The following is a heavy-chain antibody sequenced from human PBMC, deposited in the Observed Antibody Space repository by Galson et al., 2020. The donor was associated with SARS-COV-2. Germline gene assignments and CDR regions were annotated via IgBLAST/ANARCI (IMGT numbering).Heavy chain of an antibody. Sequence: ASVKVSCAASGFSVSSSYMNWVRQSPGKGLECVSVIYPAGHTYYADTVKGRFTISRDNSKNTLYLQMHSLTADDTAVYYCGRANWLVGATTIDYWGQGSLVTVSS. CDR2: IYPAGHT. D-gene: IGHD1-26*01. J-gene: IGHJ4*02. CDR1: GFSVSSSY. CDR3: GRANWLVGATTIDY. V-gene: IGHV3-66*02.